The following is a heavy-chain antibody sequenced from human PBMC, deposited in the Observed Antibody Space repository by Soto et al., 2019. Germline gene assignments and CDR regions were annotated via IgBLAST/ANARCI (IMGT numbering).Heavy chain of an antibody. V-gene: IGHV3-30-3*01. CDR3: ARDRQMATMGDYHYGMDV. J-gene: IGHJ6*02. CDR1: GFTFSSYA. Sequence: GGSLRLSCAASGFTFSSYAMHWVRQAPGKGLEWVAVISYDGSNKYYADSVKGRFTISRDNSKNTLYLQMNSLRAEGTAVYYCARDRQMATMGDYHYGMDVWGQGTRVTVSS. CDR2: ISYDGSNK. D-gene: IGHD5-12*01.